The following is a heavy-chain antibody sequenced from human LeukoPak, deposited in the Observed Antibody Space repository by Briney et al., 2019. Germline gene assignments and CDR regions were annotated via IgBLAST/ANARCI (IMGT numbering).Heavy chain of an antibody. Sequence: GGSLRLSCAASGFTFSSYGMHWVRQAPGKGLEWVAVISYDGSNKYYADSVKGRLTISRDNSKNTLYLQMNSLRAEDTAVYYCAKGRIQLWLGDYWGQGTLVTVSS. D-gene: IGHD5-18*01. V-gene: IGHV3-30*18. CDR2: ISYDGSNK. CDR3: AKGRIQLWLGDY. J-gene: IGHJ4*02. CDR1: GFTFSSYG.